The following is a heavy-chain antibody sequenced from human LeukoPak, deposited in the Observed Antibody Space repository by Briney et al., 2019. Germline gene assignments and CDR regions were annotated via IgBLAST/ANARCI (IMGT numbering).Heavy chain of an antibody. CDR1: GYSFTSYG. J-gene: IGHJ4*02. Sequence: ASVKVSCKASGYSFTSYGISWVRQAPGQGPEWMGWINPNSGGTNYAQKFQGRVTMTRDTSISTAYMELSRLRSDDTAVYYCARDATYGDYDPIDYWGQGTLVTVSS. CDR3: ARDATYGDYDPIDY. CDR2: INPNSGGT. V-gene: IGHV1-2*02. D-gene: IGHD4-17*01.